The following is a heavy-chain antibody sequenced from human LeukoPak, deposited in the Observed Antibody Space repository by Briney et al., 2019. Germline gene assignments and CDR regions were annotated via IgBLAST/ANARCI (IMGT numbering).Heavy chain of an antibody. V-gene: IGHV4-39*01. CDR2: IYYSGST. Sequence: NTSETLSLTCTVSGVSISSSSYYWGWLRQPPGKGLEWIGSIYYSGSTYYHPSLKSRVTISVDTSKNQFSLMLSSVTAADTAVYYCAGHRADWGWAAFDIWGQGAMVTVSS. CDR1: GVSISSSSYY. J-gene: IGHJ3*02. CDR3: AGHRADWGWAAFDI. D-gene: IGHD7-27*01.